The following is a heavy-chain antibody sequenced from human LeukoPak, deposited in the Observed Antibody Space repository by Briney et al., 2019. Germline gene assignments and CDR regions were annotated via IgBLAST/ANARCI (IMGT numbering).Heavy chain of an antibody. Sequence: PGGSLRLSCAASGFTFSSYGMSWVRQAPGKGLEWVSAISGSGGSTYYADSVKGRFTISRDNSKNTLYLQMNGLRAEDTAVYYCARTASGSYLYYYYYYYMDVWGKGTTVTVSS. J-gene: IGHJ6*03. D-gene: IGHD1-26*01. CDR3: ARTASGSYLYYYYYYYMDV. CDR2: ISGSGGST. CDR1: GFTFSSYG. V-gene: IGHV3-23*01.